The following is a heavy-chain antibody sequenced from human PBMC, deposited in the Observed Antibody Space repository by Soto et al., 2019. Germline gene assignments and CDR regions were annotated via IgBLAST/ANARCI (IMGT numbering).Heavy chain of an antibody. CDR2: IYYSGST. J-gene: IGHJ4*02. CDR3: ARAWQYSSGFFDY. Sequence: PSETLSLTCTVSGGSLSSGAYYWSWIRQHPGKGLEWIGYIYYSGSTYYNPSLKSRVTISVDTSKNQFSLKLSSVTAADTAVYYCARAWQYSSGFFDYWGQGTLVTVSS. V-gene: IGHV4-61*08. D-gene: IGHD6-19*01. CDR1: GGSLSSGAYY.